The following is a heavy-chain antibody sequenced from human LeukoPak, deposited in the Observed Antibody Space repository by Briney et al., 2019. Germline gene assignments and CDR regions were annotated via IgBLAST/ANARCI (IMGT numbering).Heavy chain of an antibody. D-gene: IGHD3-9*01. CDR3: AREWEYYDILTGTTASFDY. CDR1: GFTFSSYS. CDR2: ISSSSNYI. V-gene: IGHV3-21*01. J-gene: IGHJ4*02. Sequence: PGGSLRLSCAASGFTFSSYSMNWVRQAPGKGLEWVSSISSSSNYIHYADSVKGRFTISRDNAENSLYLQMNSLRAEDTAVYYCAREWEYYDILTGTTASFDYWGQGTLVTVSS.